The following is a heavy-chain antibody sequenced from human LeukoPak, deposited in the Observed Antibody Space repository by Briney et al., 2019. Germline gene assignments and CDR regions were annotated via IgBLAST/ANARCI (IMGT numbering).Heavy chain of an antibody. D-gene: IGHD2-2*01. V-gene: IGHV4-34*01. CDR3: ASRAPRYCSSTSCYSHYYGMDV. J-gene: IGHJ6*02. CDR2: INHSGST. CDR1: GGSFSGYY. Sequence: KPSETLSLTCAVHGGSFSGYYWSWIRQPPGKGLEWIGEINHSGSTNYNPSLKSRVTISVDTSKNQFSLKLSSVTAADTAVYYCASRAPRYCSSTSCYSHYYGMDVWGQGTTVTVSS.